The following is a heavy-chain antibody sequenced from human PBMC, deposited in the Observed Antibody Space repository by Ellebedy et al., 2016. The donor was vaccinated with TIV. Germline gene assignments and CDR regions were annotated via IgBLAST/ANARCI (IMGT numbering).Heavy chain of an antibody. CDR3: TSSFYSGTYSRDDC. Sequence: GESLKISCAASGFTFSGSAIHWVRQASGKGLEWVGRIRSKAKNYATTYAASVKGRFTISRNDSNNTAYLQMNSLKTEDTAVYYCTSSFYSGTYSRDDCWGQGTLVTVSS. V-gene: IGHV3-73*01. CDR2: IRSKAKNYAT. CDR1: GFTFSGSA. D-gene: IGHD3-10*01. J-gene: IGHJ4*02.